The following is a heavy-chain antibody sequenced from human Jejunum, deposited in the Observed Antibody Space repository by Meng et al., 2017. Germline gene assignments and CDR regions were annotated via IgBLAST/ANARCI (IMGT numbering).Heavy chain of an antibody. D-gene: IGHD6-19*01. CDR2: ISSRGSST. V-gene: IGHV3-48*03. J-gene: IGHJ6*02. Sequence: SLKISCAASGFTFSSYEMNWVRQAPGKGLEWVSYISSRGSSTYYADSVKGRFTISRDNAKNSLYLQMNSLRAEDTAVYYCARIPVAGTVGSYGMDVWGQGTTVTVSS. CDR3: ARIPVAGTVGSYGMDV. CDR1: GFTFSSYE.